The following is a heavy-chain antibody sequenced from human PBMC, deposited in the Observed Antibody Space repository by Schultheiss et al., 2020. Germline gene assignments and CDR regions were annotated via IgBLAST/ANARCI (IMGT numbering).Heavy chain of an antibody. V-gene: IGHV4-39*02. CDR3: AREPLARVFDY. CDR1: GGSISSSSYY. J-gene: IGHJ4*02. CDR2: IYYSGST. Sequence: SETLSLTCTVSGGSISSSSYYWGWIRQPPGKGLEWIGSIYYSGSTYYNPSLKSRVTISVDTSKNQFSLKLSSVTAADTAVYYCAREPLARVFDYWGQGTLVTVSS.